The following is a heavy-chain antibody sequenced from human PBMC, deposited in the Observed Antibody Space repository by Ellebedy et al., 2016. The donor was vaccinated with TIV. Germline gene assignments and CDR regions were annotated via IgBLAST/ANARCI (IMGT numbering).Heavy chain of an antibody. CDR3: ARDEWFKGWFDP. J-gene: IGHJ5*02. V-gene: IGHV3-13*04. D-gene: IGHD3-9*01. CDR1: GFSFSNYD. Sequence: GGSLRLXCAASGFSFSNYDMHWVRQGPGKGLEWVSAIDAAGNTFYADSVEGRFTISRDKSKNTLFLQMNSLRVDDTAVYYCARDEWFKGWFDPWGQGTLVTVSS. CDR2: IDAAGNT.